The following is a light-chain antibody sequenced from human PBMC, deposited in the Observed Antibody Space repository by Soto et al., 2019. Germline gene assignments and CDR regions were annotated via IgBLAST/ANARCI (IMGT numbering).Light chain of an antibody. CDR2: EVS. CDR1: SSDVGGYNY. V-gene: IGLV2-14*01. Sequence: QSALTQPASVSGSPGQSITISCTGTSSDVGGYNYVSWYQQHPGKAPKLMIYEVSNRPSGVSNRFSGSKSGNTASLTISGLQAEDEADYYCCSSAPNRTTVFGTGTKLTVL. CDR3: CSSAPNRTTV. J-gene: IGLJ1*01.